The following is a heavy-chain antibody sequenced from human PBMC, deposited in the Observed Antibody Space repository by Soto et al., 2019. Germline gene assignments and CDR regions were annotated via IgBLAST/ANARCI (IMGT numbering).Heavy chain of an antibody. Sequence: GASVKVSCKASGYTFTTYAIHWVRQAPGQRLEWMGWINTVNGNTRYSQKFQGRVTITRDASASTAYMELSSLRSEDTAVYYCVRELYGDYSGFGYWGQGTLVNVSS. V-gene: IGHV1-3*04. J-gene: IGHJ4*02. CDR2: INTVNGNT. D-gene: IGHD4-17*01. CDR3: VRELYGDYSGFGY. CDR1: GYTFTTYA.